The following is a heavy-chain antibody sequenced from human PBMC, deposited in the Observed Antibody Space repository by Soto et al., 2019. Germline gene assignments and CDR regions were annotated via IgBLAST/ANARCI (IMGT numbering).Heavy chain of an antibody. J-gene: IGHJ4*02. CDR2: ISGSGGST. CDR1: GFTFSSYA. D-gene: IGHD2-15*01. Sequence: GGSLRLSCAAPGFTFSSYAMSWVRQAPGKGLEWVSAISGSGGSTYYADSVKGRFTISRDNSKNTLYLQMNSLRAEDTAVYYCAKTDSRKDIVVVVAATDYWGQGTLVTVSS. CDR3: AKTDSRKDIVVVVAATDY. V-gene: IGHV3-23*01.